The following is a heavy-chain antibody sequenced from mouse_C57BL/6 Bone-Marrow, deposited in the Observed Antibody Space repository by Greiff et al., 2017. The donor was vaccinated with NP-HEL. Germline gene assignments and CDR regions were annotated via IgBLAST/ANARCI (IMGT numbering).Heavy chain of an antibody. V-gene: IGHV2-2*01. Sequence: QVQLQQSGPGLVQPSQSLSITCTVSGFSLTSYGVHWVRQSPGKGLEWLGVIWSGGSTDYNAAFISRLSISKDNSKSQVFFKMNSLQADDTAIYYCAREPRIPYYYAMDYWGQGTSVTVSS. CDR2: IWSGGST. CDR3: AREPRIPYYYAMDY. CDR1: GFSLTSYG. J-gene: IGHJ4*01.